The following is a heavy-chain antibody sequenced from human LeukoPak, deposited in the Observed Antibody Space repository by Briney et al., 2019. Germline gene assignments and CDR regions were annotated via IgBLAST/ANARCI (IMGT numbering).Heavy chain of an antibody. J-gene: IGHJ4*02. CDR3: ARGPSYDFWSGYYFDY. D-gene: IGHD3-3*01. CDR2: IYYSGST. Sequence: SETLSLTCTVSGGSISSSSYYWGWIRQPPGKGLEWIGSIYYSGSTYYNPSLKSRVTISVDTSKNQFSLKLSSVTAADTAVYYCARGPSYDFWSGYYFDYWGQGTLVTVSS. CDR1: GGSISSSSYY. V-gene: IGHV4-39*07.